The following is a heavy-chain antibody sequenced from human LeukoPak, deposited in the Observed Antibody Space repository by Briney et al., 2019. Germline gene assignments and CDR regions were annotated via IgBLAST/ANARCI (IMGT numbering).Heavy chain of an antibody. J-gene: IGHJ1*01. V-gene: IGHV3-30*02. Sequence: PGGSLRLSCAASGFTFRSYGMHWVRQAPGKGLEWVTYIRDDGSNKYYADSVKGRFTISRDNAKNSLYLQMNSLRAEDTAVYYCARAQGVAAAGTGYFQRWGQGTLVTVSS. CDR3: ARAQGVAAAGTGYFQR. CDR2: IRDDGSNK. D-gene: IGHD6-13*01. CDR1: GFTFRSYG.